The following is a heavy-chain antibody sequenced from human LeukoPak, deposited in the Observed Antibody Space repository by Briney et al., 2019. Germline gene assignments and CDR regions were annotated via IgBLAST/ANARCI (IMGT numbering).Heavy chain of an antibody. CDR3: ARVSYYDSSGYSTHYYYYGMDV. V-gene: IGHV1-69*01. Sequence: GSSVKVSCKASGGTFSSYAISWVRQAPGQGLEWMGGIIPIFGRANYAQKFQGRVTITADESTSTAYMELSSLRSEDTAVYYCARVSYYDSSGYSTHYYYYGMDVWGQGTTVTVSS. CDR2: IIPIFGRA. J-gene: IGHJ6*02. CDR1: GGTFSSYA. D-gene: IGHD3-22*01.